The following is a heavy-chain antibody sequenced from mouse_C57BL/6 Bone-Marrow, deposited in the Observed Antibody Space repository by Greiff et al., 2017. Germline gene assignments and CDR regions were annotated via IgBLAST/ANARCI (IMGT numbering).Heavy chain of an antibody. Sequence: QVQLQQSGAELVRPGTSVKVSCTASGYAFTNYLMEWVKQRPGQGLEWIGVINPGGGGTNYNEKFKGKATLTADKSSSTAYLQLSSLTSEDTAVYFYARCGYDSAGVAYWGQGTLVTVSA. CDR1: GYAFTNYL. J-gene: IGHJ3*01. CDR3: ARCGYDSAGVAY. V-gene: IGHV1-54*01. D-gene: IGHD1-1*01. CDR2: INPGGGGT.